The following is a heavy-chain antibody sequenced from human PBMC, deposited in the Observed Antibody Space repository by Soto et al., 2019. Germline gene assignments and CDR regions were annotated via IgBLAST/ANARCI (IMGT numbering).Heavy chain of an antibody. Sequence: SEPLSLTSAVPGRSISRAGYSCSWIRQPPGTGLEWIGYIYHSGSTYYNPSLKSRVTISVDRSKNQFSLKLSSVTAADTAVYYCARAGGSGPIRGKYNWFDPWGQGTLVTVSS. D-gene: IGHD2-15*01. CDR2: IYHSGST. V-gene: IGHV4-30-2*01. CDR3: ARAGGSGPIRGKYNWFDP. J-gene: IGHJ5*02. CDR1: GRSISRAGYS.